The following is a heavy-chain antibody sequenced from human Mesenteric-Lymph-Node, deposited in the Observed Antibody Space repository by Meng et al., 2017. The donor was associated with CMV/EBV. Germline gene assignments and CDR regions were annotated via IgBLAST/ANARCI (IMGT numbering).Heavy chain of an antibody. CDR3: ARDALGYCSSTSCNYDY. V-gene: IGHV1-18*01. CDR1: GYTFTIYD. CDR2: ISGNNGNT. D-gene: IGHD2-2*01. Sequence: ASVKVSCKASGYTFTIYDITWVRQAPGQGLEWMGWISGNNGNTNYAQKLQGRVTMTTDTSTSTAYMELRSLRSDDTAVYYCARDALGYCSSTSCNYDYWGQGTLVTVSS. J-gene: IGHJ4*02.